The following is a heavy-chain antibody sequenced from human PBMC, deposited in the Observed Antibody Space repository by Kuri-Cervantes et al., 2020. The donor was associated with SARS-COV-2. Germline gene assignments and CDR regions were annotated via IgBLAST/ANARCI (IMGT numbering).Heavy chain of an antibody. D-gene: IGHD3-22*01. J-gene: IGHJ6*02. CDR2: ISFDGNIK. CDR1: GFTFSDNA. Sequence: GGSLRLSCATSGFTFSDNAMHWVRQTPGKGLEWLAMISFDGNIKYYGESVQGRFTISRDRSKKTLYLQINSLRAEDTANYYCAKGQDKYERTGYLAWGPKKKYHYNAMDVWGQGSTVTVSS. CDR3: AKGQDKYERTGYLAWGPKKKYHYNAMDV. V-gene: IGHV3-30*18.